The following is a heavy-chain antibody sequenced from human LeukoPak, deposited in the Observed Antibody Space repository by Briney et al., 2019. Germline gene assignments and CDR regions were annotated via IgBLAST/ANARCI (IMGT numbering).Heavy chain of an antibody. V-gene: IGHV3-30*18. CDR2: ISYGGSNK. J-gene: IGHJ6*02. CDR3: AKDWAPAAKYYYYGMDV. CDR1: GFTFSSYG. Sequence: GGSLRLSCAASGFTFSSYGMHWVRQAPGKGLEWVAVISYGGSNKDYADSVKGRFTISRDNSKNTLYLQMNSLRAEDTAVYYCAKDWAPAAKYYYYGMDVWGQGTTVTVSS. D-gene: IGHD2-2*01.